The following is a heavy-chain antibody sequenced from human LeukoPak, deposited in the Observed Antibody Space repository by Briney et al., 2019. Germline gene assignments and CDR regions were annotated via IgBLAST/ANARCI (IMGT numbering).Heavy chain of an antibody. CDR1: GFTFSSYA. D-gene: IGHD3-22*01. V-gene: IGHV3-23*01. Sequence: GASLRPSRAASGFTFSSYAMSWVRQAPGKGLEWVSAISGSGGSTYYADSVKGRFTISRDNSKNTLYLQMNSLRAEDTAVYYCAKESMIVVVMNWFDPWGQGTLVTVSS. CDR2: ISGSGGST. J-gene: IGHJ5*02. CDR3: AKESMIVVVMNWFDP.